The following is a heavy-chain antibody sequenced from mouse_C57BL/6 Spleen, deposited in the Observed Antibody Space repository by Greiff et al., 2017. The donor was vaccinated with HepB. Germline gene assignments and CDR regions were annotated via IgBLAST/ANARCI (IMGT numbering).Heavy chain of an antibody. J-gene: IGHJ2*01. CDR3: ARSGNYYGSSLDY. D-gene: IGHD1-1*01. Sequence: QVQLQQSGPELVKPGASVKISCKASGYAFSSSWMNWVKQRPGKGLEWIGRIYPGDGDTNYNGKFKGKTTLTADKSSSTAYMQLSSLTSADSAVYFCARSGNYYGSSLDYWGQGTTLTVSS. CDR2: IYPGDGDT. CDR1: GYAFSSSW. V-gene: IGHV1-82*01.